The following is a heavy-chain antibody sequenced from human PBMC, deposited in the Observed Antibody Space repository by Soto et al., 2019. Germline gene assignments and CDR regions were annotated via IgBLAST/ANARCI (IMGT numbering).Heavy chain of an antibody. D-gene: IGHD6-19*01. CDR1: GYTFTSYA. J-gene: IGHJ5*02. V-gene: IGHV1-3*01. Sequence: QVQLVQSGAEVKKPGASVKVSCKASGYTFTSYAMHWVRQAPGQRLECMGWTNAGNGNTKYSQKFQGRVTLTRDPSASTAHMQLSSLRSADTAVYYCARPGAQSLVLYCFAPWGHGPLVTFSS. CDR3: ARPGAQSLVLYCFAP. CDR2: TNAGNGNT.